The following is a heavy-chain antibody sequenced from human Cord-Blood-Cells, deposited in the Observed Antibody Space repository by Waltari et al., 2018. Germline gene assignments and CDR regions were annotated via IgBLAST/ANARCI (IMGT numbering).Heavy chain of an antibody. D-gene: IGHD1-26*01. Sequence: QVQLVQSGAEVKKPGASVKVSCKASGYTFTGYYMHWVRQAPGQGLEWMGWINPNSGGTNYAQKFQGWVNMTRDTSISTAYMELSRLRSDDTAVYYCARGSEVGATWGGNWFDPWGQGTLVTVSS. CDR2: INPNSGGT. CDR1: GYTFTGYY. CDR3: ARGSEVGATWGGNWFDP. V-gene: IGHV1-2*04. J-gene: IGHJ5*02.